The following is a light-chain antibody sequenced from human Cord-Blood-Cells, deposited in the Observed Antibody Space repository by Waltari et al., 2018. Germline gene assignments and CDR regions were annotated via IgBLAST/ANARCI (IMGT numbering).Light chain of an antibody. CDR3: SSYTSSSTYV. CDR2: EVS. Sequence: QSALTQPASVSGSPGQSITISCTGTSSDAGGYNYVSWYQQHPGKAPKLMLYEVSNRPSGVSNRFSGSKSGNTASLTISGLQAEDEADYYCSSYTSSSTYVFGTGTKVTVL. J-gene: IGLJ1*01. CDR1: SSDAGGYNY. V-gene: IGLV2-14*01.